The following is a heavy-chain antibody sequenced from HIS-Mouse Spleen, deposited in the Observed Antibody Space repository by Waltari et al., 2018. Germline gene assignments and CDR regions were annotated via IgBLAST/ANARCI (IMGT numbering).Heavy chain of an antibody. CDR2: ISGSGGST. J-gene: IGHJ4*02. Sequence: SWVRQAPGKGLEWVSAISGSGGSTYYADSVKGRFTISRDNSKNTLYLQMNSLRAEDTAVYYCAKQDLGIRKNYFDYWGQGTLVTVSS. D-gene: IGHD7-27*01. CDR3: AKQDLGIRKNYFDY. V-gene: IGHV3-23*01.